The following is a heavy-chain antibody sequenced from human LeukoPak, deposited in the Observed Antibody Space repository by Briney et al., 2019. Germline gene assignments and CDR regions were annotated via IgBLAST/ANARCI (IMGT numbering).Heavy chain of an antibody. D-gene: IGHD2-15*01. CDR1: GFTFSNCG. CDR3: AKGVVAATNAAYYGMDV. Sequence: GRSLRLSCAASGFTFSNCGMHWVRKAPGKGLEWVAVISYDESDKYYADSVKGRFTISRDNSKNTLYLQMNSLRPEDTAVYYCAKGVVAATNAAYYGMDVWGQGTTVTVSS. CDR2: ISYDESDK. V-gene: IGHV3-30*18. J-gene: IGHJ6*02.